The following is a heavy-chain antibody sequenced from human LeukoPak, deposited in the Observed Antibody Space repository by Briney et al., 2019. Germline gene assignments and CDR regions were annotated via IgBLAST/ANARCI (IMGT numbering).Heavy chain of an antibody. CDR2: ISYDGKKD. D-gene: IGHD6-13*01. Sequence: GGSLRLSCAASGFTFSNYAMSWVRQTPDRVLEWVASISYDGKKDFYADSVKGRFTISRDNAKNSLYLQMNSLRAEDTALYYCAKEGAAGYSSSWSPTGDAFDIWGQGTMVTVSS. CDR1: GFTFSNYA. CDR3: AKEGAAGYSSSWSPTGDAFDI. J-gene: IGHJ3*02. V-gene: IGHV3-30*04.